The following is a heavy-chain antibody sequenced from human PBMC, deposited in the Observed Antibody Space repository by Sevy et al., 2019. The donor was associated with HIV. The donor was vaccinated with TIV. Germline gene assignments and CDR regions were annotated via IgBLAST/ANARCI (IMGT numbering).Heavy chain of an antibody. V-gene: IGHV4-59*01. D-gene: IGHD5-12*01. CDR1: GGPITSYY. Sequence: SETLSLTCTVSGGPITSYYWTWIRQPPGKGLEWIVYIHYSGRTNYNPSLKSRVTISVDTSKNQFSLKLSSVTAADTAVYYCAREATGAFDRWGQGTLVTVSS. CDR2: IHYSGRT. CDR3: AREATGAFDR. J-gene: IGHJ4*02.